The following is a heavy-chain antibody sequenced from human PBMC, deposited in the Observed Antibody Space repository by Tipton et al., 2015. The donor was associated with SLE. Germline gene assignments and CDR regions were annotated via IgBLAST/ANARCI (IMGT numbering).Heavy chain of an antibody. CDR2: TNPDTGGT. D-gene: IGHD3-10*01. V-gene: IGHV1-2*02. J-gene: IGHJ5*02. CDR3: AKKLGGDAS. CDR1: GSTFTGYW. Sequence: QLVQSGAEVEKPGASVRVSCKASGSTFTGYWLHWVRQAPGQGLEWMGWTNPDTGGTNYAQKFQGRVTMTRDTSITTAYLELSGLTADETAVYYCAKKLGGDASWGQGTLVPVPS.